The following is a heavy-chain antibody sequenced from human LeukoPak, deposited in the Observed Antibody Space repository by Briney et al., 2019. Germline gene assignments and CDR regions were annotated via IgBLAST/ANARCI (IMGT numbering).Heavy chain of an antibody. CDR1: GGSFSGYY. CDR3: ARRGNWNYGMDV. D-gene: IGHD1-20*01. V-gene: IGHV4-31*11. Sequence: SETLSLTCAVCGGSFSGYYWSWIRQHPGKGLEWIGYIYYSGSTYYNPSLKSRVTISVDTSKNQFSLKLSSVTAADTAVYYCARRGNWNYGMDVWGQGTTVTVSS. CDR2: IYYSGST. J-gene: IGHJ6*02.